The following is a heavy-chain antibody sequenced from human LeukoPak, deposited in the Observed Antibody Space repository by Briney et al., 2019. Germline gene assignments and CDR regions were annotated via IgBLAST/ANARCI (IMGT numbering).Heavy chain of an antibody. CDR1: GYSLSSGYY. CDR2: VDHSGGT. CDR3: ARRPRAGWFDP. V-gene: IGHV4-38-2*02. Sequence: SETLSLTCTVSGYSLSSGYYWGWIRQPPGKGLEWIGSVDHSGGTYYNPSLRSRVTISVDTSKNQFSLKLSSVTAADTAVYYCARRPRAGWFDPWGQGTLVTVSS. J-gene: IGHJ5*02.